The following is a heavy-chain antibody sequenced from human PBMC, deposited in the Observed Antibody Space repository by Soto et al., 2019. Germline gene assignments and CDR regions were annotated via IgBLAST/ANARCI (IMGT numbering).Heavy chain of an antibody. D-gene: IGHD3-3*01. CDR3: ASPRSGYLHAFDI. J-gene: IGHJ3*02. V-gene: IGHV3-23*01. Sequence: EVQLLESGGGLVQPGGSLRLSCAASGFIFSSYAMSWVRQAPGKGLEWVSAISGSGGSTYYADSVKGRFTISRDNSKNTLYLQMNSLRAEDTAVYYCASPRSGYLHAFDIWGQGTMVTVSS. CDR1: GFIFSSYA. CDR2: ISGSGGST.